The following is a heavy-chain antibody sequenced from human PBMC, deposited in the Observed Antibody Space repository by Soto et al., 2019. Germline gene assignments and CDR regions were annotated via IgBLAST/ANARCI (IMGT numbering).Heavy chain of an antibody. CDR1: GFTFSSYA. CDR3: ARGPSSLTRFDY. CDR2: ISYDGSNK. Sequence: GGSLRLSCAASGFTFSSYAMHWVRQAPGKGPEWVAAISYDGSNKYYADTVKGRFTISRDNSKNTLSLQMNSLRAEDTAVYYCARGPSSLTRFDYWGQGILVTVSS. J-gene: IGHJ4*02. V-gene: IGHV3-30-3*01. D-gene: IGHD2-2*01.